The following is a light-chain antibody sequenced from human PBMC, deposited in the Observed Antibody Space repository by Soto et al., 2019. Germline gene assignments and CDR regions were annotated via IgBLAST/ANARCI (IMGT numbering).Light chain of an antibody. CDR3: QQSYHNPRT. CDR2: GAS. V-gene: IGKV1-39*01. CDR1: QSINTF. Sequence: DIQMTQYPSSLSASVGDRVTITCRTSQSINTFLNWYQQKPGNAPKLLIYGASTLHREVPSRFSGSGSGTDFTLTTTNVQSEDFATYFCQQSYHNPRTFGQGTTLEI. J-gene: IGKJ2*01.